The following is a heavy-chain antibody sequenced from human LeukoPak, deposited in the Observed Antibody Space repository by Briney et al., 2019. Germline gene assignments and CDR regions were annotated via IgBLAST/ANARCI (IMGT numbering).Heavy chain of an antibody. Sequence: GGSLRLSCAASGFTFTSYDMNWVRQAPGKGLGWVSYITISGSTIYYADSVKGRFTISRDNAKNSLYLQMNSLRAEDTAVYYCAREGTSYNYDVGGYYYGAFDYWGQGTLVTVSS. CDR2: ITISGSTI. V-gene: IGHV3-48*03. J-gene: IGHJ4*02. CDR3: AREGTSYNYDVGGYYYGAFDY. D-gene: IGHD3-22*01. CDR1: GFTFTSYD.